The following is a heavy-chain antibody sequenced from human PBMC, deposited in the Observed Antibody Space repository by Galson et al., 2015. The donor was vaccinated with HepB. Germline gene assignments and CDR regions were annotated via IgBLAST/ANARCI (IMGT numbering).Heavy chain of an antibody. CDR2: LSGDSIII. D-gene: IGHD3-9*01. V-gene: IGHV3-23*01. CDR1: GFTLNTHA. CDR3: AKFGARFDAWFDS. Sequence: SLRLSCAASGFTLNTHAMAWVRQPPGKGPEWVSALSGDSIIIHYADSVKGRFTISTDNSENTLYLQMNSLRGEDTALYYCAKFGARFDAWFDSWGQGTLVTVSS. J-gene: IGHJ5*01.